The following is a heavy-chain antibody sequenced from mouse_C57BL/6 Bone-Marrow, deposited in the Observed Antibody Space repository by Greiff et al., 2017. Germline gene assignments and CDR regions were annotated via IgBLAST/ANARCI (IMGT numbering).Heavy chain of an antibody. V-gene: IGHV14-4*01. CDR1: GFNIKDDY. CDR2: IDPENGDT. CDR3: TTGTTVGMDY. Sequence: EVQLVESGAELVRPGASVKLSCTASGFNIKDDYMHWVKQRPEQGLEWIGWIDPENGDTEYASKFQGKATITADTSSNTAYLQLSSLTSEDTAVYYCTTGTTVGMDYWGQGTSVTVSS. J-gene: IGHJ4*01. D-gene: IGHD1-1*01.